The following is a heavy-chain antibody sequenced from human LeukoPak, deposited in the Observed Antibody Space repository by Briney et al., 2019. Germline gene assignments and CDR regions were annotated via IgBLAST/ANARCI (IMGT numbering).Heavy chain of an antibody. V-gene: IGHV3-7*01. Sequence: GGSLRLSCAASGFTFSSYGMSWVRQAPGKGLEWVANIKQDGSEKYYVDSVKGRFTISRDNAKNSLYLQMNSLRAEDTAVYYCARSSEWDTTRNNWFDPWGQGTLVTVSS. CDR1: GFTFSSYG. CDR2: IKQDGSEK. CDR3: ARSSEWDTTRNNWFDP. D-gene: IGHD5-18*01. J-gene: IGHJ5*02.